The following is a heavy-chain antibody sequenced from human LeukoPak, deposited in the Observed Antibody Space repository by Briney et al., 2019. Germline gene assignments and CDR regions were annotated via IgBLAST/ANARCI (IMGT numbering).Heavy chain of an antibody. CDR3: ARSSGWYYFDY. Sequence: GGSLRLSCAASGFTFSSYWMHWVRQAPGKGLVWVSRINSDGSSTSYADSVKGRFTISRDNAKNTLYLQMNSLRAEDTAVYYCARSSGWYYFDYWGQGTLVTVSS. J-gene: IGHJ4*02. CDR1: GFTFSSYW. V-gene: IGHV3-74*01. CDR2: INSDGSST. D-gene: IGHD6-19*01.